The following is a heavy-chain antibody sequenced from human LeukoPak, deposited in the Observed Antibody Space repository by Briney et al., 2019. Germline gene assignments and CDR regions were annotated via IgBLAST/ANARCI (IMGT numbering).Heavy chain of an antibody. CDR2: IYYSGST. Sequence: SETLSLTCTVSGGSISSGGYYWSWIRQHPGKGLEWIGYIYYSGSTYYNPSLKSRVTISVDTSKNQFSLKLCSVTAADTAVYYCARGIDDSSGYYPFGYWGQGTLVTVSS. J-gene: IGHJ4*02. CDR1: GGSISSGGYY. CDR3: ARGIDDSSGYYPFGY. V-gene: IGHV4-31*03. D-gene: IGHD3-22*01.